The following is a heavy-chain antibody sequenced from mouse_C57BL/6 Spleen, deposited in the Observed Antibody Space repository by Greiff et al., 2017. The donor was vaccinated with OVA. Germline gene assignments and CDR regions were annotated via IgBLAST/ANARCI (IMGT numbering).Heavy chain of an antibody. Sequence: QVQLQQPGAELVKPGASVKLSCKASGYTFTSYWMQWVKQRPGQGLEWIGEIDPSDSYTNYNQKFKGKATLTVDPSSSTAYMQLSSLTSEDSAVYYCARTYYYGSRRYYFDYWGKGTTLTVSS. CDR3: ARTYYYGSRRYYFDY. D-gene: IGHD1-1*01. CDR1: GYTFTSYW. CDR2: IDPSDSYT. V-gene: IGHV1-50*01. J-gene: IGHJ2*01.